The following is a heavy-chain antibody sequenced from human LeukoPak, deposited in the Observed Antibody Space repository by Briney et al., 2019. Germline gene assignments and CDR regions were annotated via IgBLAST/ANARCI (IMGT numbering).Heavy chain of an antibody. Sequence: SETLSLTCTVSGGSITSGGSYWSWIRQPPGKGLEWIGYIYYIGSTYYNPSLRSRVTISVDTSKTQCSLKLSSVTAADTAVYYCARSLLDYYDSSGYYSFDIWGQGTMVTVSS. V-gene: IGHV4-30-4*01. J-gene: IGHJ3*02. CDR1: GGSITSGGSY. D-gene: IGHD3-22*01. CDR2: IYYIGST. CDR3: ARSLLDYYDSSGYYSFDI.